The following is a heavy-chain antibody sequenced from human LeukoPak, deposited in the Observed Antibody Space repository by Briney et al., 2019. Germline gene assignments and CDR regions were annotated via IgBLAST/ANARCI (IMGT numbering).Heavy chain of an antibody. J-gene: IGHJ5*02. CDR1: GFIFSTYG. CDR2: IYYDGSKK. D-gene: IGHD3-3*02. Sequence: GTSLRLPCAASGFIFSTYGMHWVRQAPGKGLEWVAIIYYDGSKKLYADSVKGRFSISRDNSENMLYLEMNSLRADDTAVYYCARDGISRTWYRRFDPWGQGTLVTVPS. V-gene: IGHV3-33*01. CDR3: ARDGISRTWYRRFDP.